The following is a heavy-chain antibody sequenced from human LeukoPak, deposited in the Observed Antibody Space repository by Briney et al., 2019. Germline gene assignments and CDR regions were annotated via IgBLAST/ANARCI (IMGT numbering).Heavy chain of an antibody. CDR2: INWNGGST. CDR1: GFTFDDYG. CDR3: ARASNYYDSSGNYGY. V-gene: IGHV3-20*04. D-gene: IGHD3-22*01. Sequence: RAGGSLRLSCAASGFTFDDYGMSWVRQAPGKGLEWVSGINWNGGSTGYADSVKGRFTIPRDNAKNSLYLQMNSLRAEDTALYYCARASNYYDSSGNYGYWGQGTLVTVSS. J-gene: IGHJ4*02.